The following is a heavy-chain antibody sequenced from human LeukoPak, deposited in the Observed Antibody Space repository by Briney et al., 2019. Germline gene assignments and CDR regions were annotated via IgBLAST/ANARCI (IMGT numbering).Heavy chain of an antibody. D-gene: IGHD2-2*01. Sequence: ASVKVSCKASGYTFTSYYMHWVRQAPGQGLEWMGIINPSGGSTSYAQKFQGRVTMTRDTSISTAYMELSRLRSDDTAMYYCARYCSSISCHAFDIWGQGTMVTVSS. CDR2: INPSGGST. J-gene: IGHJ3*02. CDR3: ARYCSSISCHAFDI. CDR1: GYTFTSYY. V-gene: IGHV1-46*01.